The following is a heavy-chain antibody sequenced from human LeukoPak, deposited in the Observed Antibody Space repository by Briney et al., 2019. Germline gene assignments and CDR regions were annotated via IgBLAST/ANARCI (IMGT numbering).Heavy chain of an antibody. D-gene: IGHD6-19*01. CDR3: AKSPSGWMIIDY. J-gene: IGHJ4*02. Sequence: GGSLRLSCAASGLTFSSYAMSWVRQAPGKGLEWVSAISGSGGSTYYADSVKGRFTISRDNSKNTLYLQMNSLRAEDTAVYYCAKSPSGWMIIDYWGQGTLVTVSS. V-gene: IGHV3-23*01. CDR1: GLTFSSYA. CDR2: ISGSGGST.